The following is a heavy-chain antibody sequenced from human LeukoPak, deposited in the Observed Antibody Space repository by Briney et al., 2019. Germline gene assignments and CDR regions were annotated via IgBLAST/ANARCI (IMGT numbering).Heavy chain of an antibody. CDR1: GFTFTNYS. Sequence: GGSLRLSCAASGFTFTNYSVHWVRQAPGQGPEWLSYISSSSRTVFYADSVKGRFTISRDNAKKSLYLQMNSHRVEDTAMYYCATGAVAGGYWGRGTLVTVSS. D-gene: IGHD3-16*01. V-gene: IGHV3-48*04. J-gene: IGHJ4*02. CDR2: ISSSSRTV. CDR3: ATGAVAGGY.